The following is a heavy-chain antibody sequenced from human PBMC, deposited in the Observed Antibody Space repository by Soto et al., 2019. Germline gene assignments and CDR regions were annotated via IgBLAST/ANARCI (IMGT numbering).Heavy chain of an antibody. CDR2: ISWNSNII. D-gene: IGHD2-15*01. J-gene: IGHJ4*02. CDR1: GFTFDDYA. V-gene: IGHV3-9*01. CDR3: AKGCPDSFCSGGRCYFDY. Sequence: EVQLVESGGGLVQPGRSLRLSCAASGFTFDDYAMRWVRRVPGKGLEWVSSISWNSNIIGYADSVKGRFIISRDNTKKSLYLHMHSLRTEDTGLYYCAKGCPDSFCSGGRCYFDYWGQGTLVTVSS.